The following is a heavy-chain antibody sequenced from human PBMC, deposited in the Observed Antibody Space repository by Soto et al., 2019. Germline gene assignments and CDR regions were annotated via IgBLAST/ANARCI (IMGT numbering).Heavy chain of an antibody. V-gene: IGHV3-30-3*01. J-gene: IGHJ4*02. CDR1: GFTFSSYA. Sequence: HPGGSLRLSCAASGFTFSSYAMHWVRQAPGKGLEWVAVISYDGSNKYYADSVKGRFTISRDNSKNTLYLQMNSLRAEDTAVYYCANPPRTEPRSIAAAPHYWGQGTLVTVSS. D-gene: IGHD6-13*01. CDR3: ANPPRTEPRSIAAAPHY. CDR2: ISYDGSNK.